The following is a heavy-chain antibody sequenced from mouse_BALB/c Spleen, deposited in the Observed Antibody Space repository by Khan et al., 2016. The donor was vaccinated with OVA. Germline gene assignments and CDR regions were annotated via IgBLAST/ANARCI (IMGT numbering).Heavy chain of an antibody. CDR3: TRDRIDY. Sequence: QVQLKQSGAELAKPGASVKMSCKASGYTFTTYWMHWVKQRPGQGLEWIGYINPTSGYTDHNEKFKDRAILSADKSSSTAYMQLSSLTSEDSAVYYCTRDRIDYWGQGTTLTVSS. V-gene: IGHV1-7*01. CDR2: INPTSGYT. J-gene: IGHJ2*01. CDR1: GYTFTTYW.